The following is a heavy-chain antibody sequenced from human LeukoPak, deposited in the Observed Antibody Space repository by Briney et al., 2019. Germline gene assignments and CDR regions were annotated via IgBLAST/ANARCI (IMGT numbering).Heavy chain of an antibody. CDR3: ARESPGSSEDY. CDR2: ISSSGTTV. V-gene: IGHV3-48*03. J-gene: IGHJ4*02. CDR1: GFTSSNYE. Sequence: GGSLRLSCAASGFTSSNYEMNWVRQAPGKGLEWVSYISSSGTTVYYADSVKGRFTVSRDNSKNSLYLQMNSLRDGDTAVYYCARESPGSSEDYWGQGTLLSVSS. D-gene: IGHD6-6*01.